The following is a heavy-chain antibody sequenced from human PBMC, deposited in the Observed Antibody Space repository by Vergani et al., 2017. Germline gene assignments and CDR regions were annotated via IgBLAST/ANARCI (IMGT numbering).Heavy chain of an antibody. CDR2: ISGSGGRT. CDR3: AKDRLMITFGGVIVVGH. J-gene: IGHJ5*02. D-gene: IGHD3-16*02. Sequence: EVQLLESGGGLVQPGGSLRLSCAASGFTFSSYAMSWVRQAPGKGLEWVSAISGSGGRTYYADSVKGRFTISRDNSKYTLYLQMNSLRAEDTAVYYCAKDRLMITFGGVIVVGHWGQGTLVTVSS. CDR1: GFTFSSYA. V-gene: IGHV3-23*01.